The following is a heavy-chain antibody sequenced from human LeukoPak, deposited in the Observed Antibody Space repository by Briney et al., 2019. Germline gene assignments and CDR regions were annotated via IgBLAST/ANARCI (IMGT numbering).Heavy chain of an antibody. CDR1: GFTFSTYW. J-gene: IGHJ4*02. D-gene: IGHD5-12*01. V-gene: IGHV3-7*01. Sequence: GGSLRLSCAASGFTFSTYWMSWVRQAPGKGLEWVANIKQDGSEKYYVDSVKGRFTISRDNAKNSVYLQMNSLRAEDTAVYYCARVSGHRDGNYYFDYWGQGTLVTVSS. CDR3: ARVSGHRDGNYYFDY. CDR2: IKQDGSEK.